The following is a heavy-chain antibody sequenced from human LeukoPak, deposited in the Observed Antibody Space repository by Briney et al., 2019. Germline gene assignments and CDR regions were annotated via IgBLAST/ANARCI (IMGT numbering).Heavy chain of an antibody. CDR3: ARGYGSGSSRLRTWFDP. J-gene: IGHJ5*02. CDR1: GGSISSGGYY. D-gene: IGHD3-10*01. V-gene: IGHV4-31*03. Sequence: PSETLSLTCTVSGGSISSGGYYWSWIRQHPGKGLEWIGYIYYSGSTYYNPSLKSRVTISVDTSKNQFSLKLSSVTAADTAVYYCARGYGSGSSRLRTWFDPWGQGTLSPSPQ. CDR2: IYYSGST.